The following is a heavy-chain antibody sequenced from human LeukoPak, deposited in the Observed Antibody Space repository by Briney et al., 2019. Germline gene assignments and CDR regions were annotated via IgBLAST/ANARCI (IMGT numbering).Heavy chain of an antibody. CDR1: GGTFSSYA. CDR3: ARDTGAYYDFWSAHSGMDV. D-gene: IGHD3-3*01. J-gene: IGHJ6*02. CDR2: IIPIFGTA. V-gene: IGHV1-69*13. Sequence: ASVKVSCKASGGTFSSYAISWVRQAPGQGLEWMGGIIPIFGTANYAQKFQGRVTITADESTSTAYMELSRLRSDDTAVYYCARDTGAYYDFWSAHSGMDVWGQGTTVTVSS.